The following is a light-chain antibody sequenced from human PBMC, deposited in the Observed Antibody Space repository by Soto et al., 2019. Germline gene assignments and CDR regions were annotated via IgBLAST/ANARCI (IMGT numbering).Light chain of an antibody. CDR1: QSVNIN. V-gene: IGKV3-15*01. J-gene: IGKJ1*01. Sequence: EIGMTQSPATLSVSPGERATLSCRASQSVNINLAWYQQKPGQAPRLLIYGASTRATGIPARFSGSGSGTEFTLTISSLKPEDFATYYCLQHNSSTWTFGQGTKVDIK. CDR2: GAS. CDR3: LQHNSSTWT.